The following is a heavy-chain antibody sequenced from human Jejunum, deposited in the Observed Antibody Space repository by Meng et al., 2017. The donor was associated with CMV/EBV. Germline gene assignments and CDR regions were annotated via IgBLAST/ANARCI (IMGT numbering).Heavy chain of an antibody. Sequence: QVQLVESGGGVVQPGGSLRFSCAASGFSFSTYGMHWVRQAPGKGLEWVAFIQSDGSNEYYADSLKGRFTISRDNSKNTLSLQMNSLRPDDTAVYYCAKEVFGRSFFDYWGLGTLVTVSS. CDR3: AKEVFGRSFFDY. CDR1: GFSFSTYG. V-gene: IGHV3-30*02. J-gene: IGHJ4*02. D-gene: IGHD3-10*01. CDR2: IQSDGSNE.